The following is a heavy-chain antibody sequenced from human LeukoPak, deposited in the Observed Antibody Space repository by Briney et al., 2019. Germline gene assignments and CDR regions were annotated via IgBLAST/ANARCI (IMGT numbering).Heavy chain of an antibody. CDR1: GFPFSYYG. CDR2: IRYDGNDK. CDR3: ARRAGAYSHPYDY. V-gene: IGHV3-30*02. D-gene: IGHD4/OR15-4a*01. Sequence: GGSLRLSCAASGFPFSYYGFHWVRQAPGKGLEWVAFIRYDGNDKFYAESVKGRFTISRDNSKNTLYLQMNSLRAEDTAVYYCARRAGAYSHPYDYWGQGTLVTVSS. J-gene: IGHJ4*02.